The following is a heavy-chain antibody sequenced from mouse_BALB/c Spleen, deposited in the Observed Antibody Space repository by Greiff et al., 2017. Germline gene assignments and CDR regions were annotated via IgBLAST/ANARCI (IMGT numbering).Heavy chain of an antibody. V-gene: IGHV3-2*02. CDR1: GYSITSDYA. Sequence: VQLQQSGPGLVKPSQSLSLTCTVTGYSITSDYAWNWIRQFPGNKLEWMGYISYSGSTSYNPSLKSRISITRDTSKNQFFLQLNSVTTEDTATYYCARRDYGYDGYFDYWGQGTTLTVSS. CDR3: ARRDYGYDGYFDY. J-gene: IGHJ2*01. D-gene: IGHD2-2*01. CDR2: ISYSGST.